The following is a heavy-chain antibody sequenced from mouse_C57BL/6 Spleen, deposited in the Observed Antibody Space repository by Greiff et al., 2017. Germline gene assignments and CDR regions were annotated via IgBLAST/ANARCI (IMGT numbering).Heavy chain of an antibody. Sequence: VHLVESGPELVKPGASVKISCKASGYAFSTSWMNWMKQRPGKGLEWIGRVYPGDGDTNYNGKFKGKATLTADKSSSTAYMHLSSLTSEDSAVYFCARDYYGLDYWGQGTTLTVSS. CDR1: GYAFSTSW. D-gene: IGHD1-2*01. CDR2: VYPGDGDT. CDR3: ARDYYGLDY. V-gene: IGHV1-82*01. J-gene: IGHJ2*01.